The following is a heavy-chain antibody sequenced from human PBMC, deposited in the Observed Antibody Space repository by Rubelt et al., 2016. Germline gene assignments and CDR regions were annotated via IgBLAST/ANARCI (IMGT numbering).Heavy chain of an antibody. CDR3: ARSIAAAGYDY. V-gene: IGHV3-48*01. D-gene: IGHD6-13*01. Sequence: EVQLVESGGGLVQPGGSLRLSCAASGFTFSRYSMNWVRQAPGKGLEWVSYSSRSSSTLYYADVVKGRFTISRANGKNSLDLQMNGLRAEDTAVYYCARSIAAAGYDYWGQGTLGTVSS. J-gene: IGHJ4*02. CDR1: GFTFSRYS. CDR2: SSRSSSTL.